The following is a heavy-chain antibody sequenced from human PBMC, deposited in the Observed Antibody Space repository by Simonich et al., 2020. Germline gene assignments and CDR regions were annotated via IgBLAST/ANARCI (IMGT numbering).Heavy chain of an antibody. CDR2: ISYDGRNK. D-gene: IGHD7-27*01. CDR3: ARDRNWGWFDP. V-gene: IGHV3-30*07. Sequence: VQLVESGGGLVKPGGSLRLSCAASGFTFSSYAMHWVRQAPGKGLRWVAIISYDGRNKYYADPGKGRFTISRDNSKNTRYLQMNSRRAEDTAVYYCARDRNWGWFDPWGQGTLVTVSS. J-gene: IGHJ5*02. CDR1: GFTFSSYA.